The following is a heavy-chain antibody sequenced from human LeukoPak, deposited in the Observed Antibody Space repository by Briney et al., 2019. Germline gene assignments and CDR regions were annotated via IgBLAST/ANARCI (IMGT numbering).Heavy chain of an antibody. CDR2: ISYDGSDQ. CDR1: GFTFSSYA. J-gene: IGHJ4*02. D-gene: IGHD6-19*01. CDR3: AKGGIAVANPFDY. V-gene: IGHV3-30-3*01. Sequence: GGSLRLSCAASGFTFSSYAVHWVRQAPGKGLEWVAIISYDGSDQYYADSVKGRFTISRDNSKNTLYLQMNSLRAEDTAVYYCAKGGIAVANPFDYWGQGTLVTVSS.